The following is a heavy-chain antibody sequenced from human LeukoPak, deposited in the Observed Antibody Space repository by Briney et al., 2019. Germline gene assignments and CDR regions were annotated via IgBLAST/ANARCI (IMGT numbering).Heavy chain of an antibody. CDR3: ARLVRNVVVITTGFFDY. CDR1: GGSISSSSYY. CDR2: IYYSGYT. D-gene: IGHD3-22*01. V-gene: IGHV4-39*01. J-gene: IGHJ4*02. Sequence: SETLSLTCTVSGGSISSSSYYWGWIRQPPWKGLEWIGSIYYSGYTYYNPSVESRVTISVDTSKNQFSLKLSSVTAADTAVYYCARLVRNVVVITTGFFDYWGQGTLVTVSS.